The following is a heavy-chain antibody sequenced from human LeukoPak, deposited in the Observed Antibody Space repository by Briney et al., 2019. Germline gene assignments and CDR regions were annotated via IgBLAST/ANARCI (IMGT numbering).Heavy chain of an antibody. CDR2: INYSGRT. CDR1: GGSFSGYY. J-gene: IGHJ4*02. V-gene: IGHV4-34*01. CDR3: ARGPSERYYQSSGYYYFDY. D-gene: IGHD3-22*01. Sequence: SETLSLTCAVYGGSFSGYYWTWIRQPPGKGPEWIGEINYSGRTNYNPSLKSRVTISVDTSRNQFSLKVSSVTAADTAVYYCARGPSERYYQSSGYYYFDYWGQGTLVTVSS.